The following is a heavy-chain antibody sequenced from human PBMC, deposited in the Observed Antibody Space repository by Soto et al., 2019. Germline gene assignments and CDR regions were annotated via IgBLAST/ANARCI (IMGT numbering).Heavy chain of an antibody. CDR3: AESPHYGGNVRYWYFDL. V-gene: IGHV3-30*18. D-gene: IGHD4-17*01. CDR2: ISYDGSNK. Sequence: QVQLVESGGGVVQPGRSLRLSCAASGFTFSSYGMHWVRQAPGKGLEWVAVISYDGSNKYYADSVKGRFTISRDNSKNTLYLQMNSLRAEDTAVYYCAESPHYGGNVRYWYFDLWGRGTLVTVSS. CDR1: GFTFSSYG. J-gene: IGHJ2*01.